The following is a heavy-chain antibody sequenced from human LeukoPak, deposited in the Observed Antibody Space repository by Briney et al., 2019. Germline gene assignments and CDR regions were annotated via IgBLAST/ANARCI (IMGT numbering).Heavy chain of an antibody. CDR3: ARQVTFGYAYAYYFDY. CDR2: FHYSGSN. D-gene: IGHD3-16*01. Sequence: PSETLSLTCTVSGGSISSTYYYWGWIRQPPGKGLEWIGNFHYSGSNSSNPSLKSRFTISVDTSKNQFSLRLSSVTAADTAVYYCARQVTFGYAYAYYFDYWGQGTLVTVSS. J-gene: IGHJ4*02. CDR1: GGSISSTYYY. V-gene: IGHV4-39*01.